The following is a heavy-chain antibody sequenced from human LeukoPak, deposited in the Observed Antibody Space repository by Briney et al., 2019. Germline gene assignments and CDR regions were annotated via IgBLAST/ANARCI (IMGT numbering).Heavy chain of an antibody. CDR1: GFTFSSHG. V-gene: IGHV3-23*01. CDR2: IRGRRYST. J-gene: IGHJ4*02. D-gene: IGHD6-19*01. Sequence: GGSLRLSCAASGFTFSSHGMSWVRQAPGKGLEWVSLIRGRRYSTHYEGSVKGRFIISRDNSKNTLYLQRNSRRAEDTAVYSCAKTTGWDSSVWPIDYGGQGTLVAVS. CDR3: AKTTGWDSSVWPIDY.